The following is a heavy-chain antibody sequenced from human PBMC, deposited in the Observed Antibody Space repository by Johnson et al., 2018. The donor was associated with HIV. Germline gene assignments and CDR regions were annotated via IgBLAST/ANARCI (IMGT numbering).Heavy chain of an antibody. J-gene: IGHJ3*02. V-gene: IGHV3-66*01. Sequence: VQLVESGGGVVRPGGSLRLSCAASGFTVSSNYMSWVRQAPGKGLEWVSVIYSGGSTYYADSVKGRVTISRDNSNNTLYLQMNSLRAEDTAVYYCARARARVTFDIWGQGTMVTVSS. CDR2: IYSGGST. CDR1: GFTVSSNY. CDR3: ARARARVTFDI. D-gene: IGHD2-21*01.